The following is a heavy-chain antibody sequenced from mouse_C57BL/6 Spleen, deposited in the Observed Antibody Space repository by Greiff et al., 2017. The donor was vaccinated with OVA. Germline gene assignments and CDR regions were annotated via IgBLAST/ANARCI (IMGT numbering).Heavy chain of an antibody. CDR1: GFTFSSYA. Sequence: EVKLMESGGGLVKPGGSLKLSCAASGFTFSSYAMSWVRQTPEKRLEWVATISDGGSYTYYPDNVKGRFTISRDNAKNNLYLQMSHLKSEDTAMYYCARDSPSIYYGNYVGWYFDVWGTGTTVTVSS. CDR2: ISDGGSYT. CDR3: ARDSPSIYYGNYVGWYFDV. J-gene: IGHJ1*03. D-gene: IGHD2-1*01. V-gene: IGHV5-4*01.